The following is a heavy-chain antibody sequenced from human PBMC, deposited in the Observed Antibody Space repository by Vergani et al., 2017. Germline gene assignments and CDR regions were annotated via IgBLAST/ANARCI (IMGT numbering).Heavy chain of an antibody. CDR3: ARDDLAAAMDY. V-gene: IGHV4-59*10. Sequence: QVQLQQWGAGLLKPSETLSLTCAVYGGSFSGYYWSWIRQPPGKGLEWIGRIYTSGSTNYNPSLKSRVTMSVDTSKNQFSLKLSSVTAADTAVYYCARDDLAAAMDYWGQGTLVTVSS. D-gene: IGHD6-13*01. CDR2: IYTSGST. CDR1: GGSFSGYY. J-gene: IGHJ4*02.